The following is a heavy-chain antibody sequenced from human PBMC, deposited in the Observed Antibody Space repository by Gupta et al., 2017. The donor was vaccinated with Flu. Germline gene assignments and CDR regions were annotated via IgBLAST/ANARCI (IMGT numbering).Heavy chain of an antibody. CDR3: ARDLGYWPE. D-gene: IGHD3-22*01. CDR2: ISSRSMI. Sequence: SGFTFTTSTMNGVRQAPGKGLEWVSYISSRSMIDDADSVKGRFTISRDNAKNALYMKMNSLRAEDTAVYDCARDLGYWPEWGQGTLVTVYS. V-gene: IGHV3-48*01. J-gene: IGHJ4*02. CDR1: GFTFTTST.